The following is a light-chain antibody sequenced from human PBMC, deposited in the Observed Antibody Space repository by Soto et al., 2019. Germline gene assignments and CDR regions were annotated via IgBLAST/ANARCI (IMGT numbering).Light chain of an antibody. CDR3: QQADSFPIT. J-gene: IGKJ5*01. Sequence: DIQMTQSPSSVSASVGDRVTITCRASQDISTWLAWYQQKPGKAPKLPISAASNLQGGVPSRFTGSGSGTEFTLTITSLQPDDFATYYCQQADSFPITFGQGTRLEIK. CDR1: QDISTW. V-gene: IGKV1-12*01. CDR2: AAS.